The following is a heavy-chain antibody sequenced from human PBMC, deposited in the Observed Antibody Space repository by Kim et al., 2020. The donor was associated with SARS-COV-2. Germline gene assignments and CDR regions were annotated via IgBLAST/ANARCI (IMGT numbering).Heavy chain of an antibody. J-gene: IGHJ5*02. CDR3: VRDRARGSRSNWFDP. V-gene: IGHV3-74*01. Sequence: GGSLRLSCAASGFTFSSHWMHWVRQAPGKELVWVSRINGDGSSTTYADSVKGRFTISRDNAKNTLYLQMNSLRAEDTAVYYCVRDRARGSRSNWFDPWGQGTLVIVSS. CDR1: GFTFSSHW. CDR2: INGDGSST. D-gene: IGHD3-10*01.